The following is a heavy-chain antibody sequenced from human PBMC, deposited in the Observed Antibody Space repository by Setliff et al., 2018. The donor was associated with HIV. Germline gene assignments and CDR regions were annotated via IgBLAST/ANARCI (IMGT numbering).Heavy chain of an antibody. CDR2: ISTTGST. V-gene: IGHV4-61*09. Sequence: SETLSLTCTVSGDSISSGSYFWIWIRQPAGKGLEWIGHISTTGSTNYNPSLKSRVIMSVDTSRNQFSLKLSSVTAADTAVYYCTRHPSRNAYNSGRFDPWGQGTLVTVSS. CDR1: GDSISSGSYF. D-gene: IGHD3-10*01. CDR3: TRHPSRNAYNSGRFDP. J-gene: IGHJ5*02.